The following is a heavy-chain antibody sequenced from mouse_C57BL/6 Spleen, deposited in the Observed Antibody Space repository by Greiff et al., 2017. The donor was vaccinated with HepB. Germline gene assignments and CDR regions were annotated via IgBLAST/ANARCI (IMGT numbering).Heavy chain of an antibody. CDR3: ASELDAMDY. Sequence: EVQLVESGGGLVQPGGSLKLSCAASGFTFSDYYMYWVRQTPEKRLEWVAYISNGGGSTYYPDTVKGRFTISRDNAKNTLYLQMSRLKSEDTAMYYCASELDAMDYWGQGTSVTVSS. CDR2: ISNGGGST. D-gene: IGHD4-1*01. J-gene: IGHJ4*01. CDR1: GFTFSDYY. V-gene: IGHV5-12*01.